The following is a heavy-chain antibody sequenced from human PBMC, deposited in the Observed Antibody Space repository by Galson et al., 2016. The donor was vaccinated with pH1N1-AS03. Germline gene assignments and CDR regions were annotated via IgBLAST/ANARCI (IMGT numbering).Heavy chain of an antibody. CDR1: GYSFTGYY. CDR2: ISPNSGGT. CDR3: SRESESYSHTRAFDI. J-gene: IGHJ3*02. V-gene: IGHV1-2*06. D-gene: IGHD2-15*01. Sequence: SVKVSCKATGYSFTGYYIHWVRQAPGQGLEWLGRISPNSGGTKYAQKFQGRVTMTTDTSISTAYMELSSLRSDDTAVYFCSRESESYSHTRAFDIWGQGAMVTVSS.